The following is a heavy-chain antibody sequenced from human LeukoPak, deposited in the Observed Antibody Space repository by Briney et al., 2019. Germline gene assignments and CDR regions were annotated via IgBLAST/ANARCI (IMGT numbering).Heavy chain of an antibody. D-gene: IGHD2-2*03. J-gene: IGHJ4*02. CDR3: ARPPSRGYSSSFEY. V-gene: IGHV5-51*01. CDR1: GDSFPTYW. Sequence: GESLKISCKGSGDSFPTYWIAWVRQMPGKGLEWMGIIYPDESNIRYSPSFQGQVSISADKSISTAYLLWSSLEASDTAMYYCARPPSRGYSSSFEYWGQGTLVTVSS. CDR2: IYPDESNI.